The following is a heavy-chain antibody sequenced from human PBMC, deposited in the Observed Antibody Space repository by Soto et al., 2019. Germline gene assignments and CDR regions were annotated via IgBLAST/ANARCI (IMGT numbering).Heavy chain of an antibody. D-gene: IGHD3-3*01. Sequence: EVQLVESGGGLVKPGGSLRLSCAASGFTFSNAWMNWVRQAPGKGLEWVGRIKSKTDGGTTDYAAPVKGRITISRDDSRNTLYLQMNSLKTEDTAVYYCATGGYDFWSGYHGSDYYGMDVWGQGTTVTVSS. CDR3: ATGGYDFWSGYHGSDYYGMDV. CDR2: IKSKTDGGTT. CDR1: GFTFSNAW. V-gene: IGHV3-15*07. J-gene: IGHJ6*02.